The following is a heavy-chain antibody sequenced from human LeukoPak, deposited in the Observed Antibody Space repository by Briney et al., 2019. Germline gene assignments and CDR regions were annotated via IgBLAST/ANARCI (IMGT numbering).Heavy chain of an antibody. D-gene: IGHD1-14*01. V-gene: IGHV3-33*08. CDR3: ARDRTGYFDY. Sequence: GGSLRLSCSASGFTFNNYAMHWVRQAPGKGLEWVAVIWYDGSNKYYADSVKGRFTISRDNSKNTLYLQMNSLRAEDTAVYYCARDRTGYFDYWGQGTLVTVSS. CDR1: GFTFNNYA. J-gene: IGHJ4*02. CDR2: IWYDGSNK.